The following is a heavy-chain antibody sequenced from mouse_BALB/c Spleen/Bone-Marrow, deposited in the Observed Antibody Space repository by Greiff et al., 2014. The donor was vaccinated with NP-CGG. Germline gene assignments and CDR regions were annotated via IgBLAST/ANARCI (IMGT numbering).Heavy chain of an antibody. J-gene: IGHJ2*01. D-gene: IGHD2-4*01. Sequence: EVKLVESGPGLVKPSQSLSLTCTVTGYSITSDYAWNWIRQFPGNKLEWMGYISYSGNTSYNPSLKSQISITRDTSKNQFFLQLNSVTTEDTATYYCARYDYDGVDYWGQGTTLTVSS. CDR1: GYSITSDYA. V-gene: IGHV3-2*02. CDR2: ISYSGNT. CDR3: ARYDYDGVDY.